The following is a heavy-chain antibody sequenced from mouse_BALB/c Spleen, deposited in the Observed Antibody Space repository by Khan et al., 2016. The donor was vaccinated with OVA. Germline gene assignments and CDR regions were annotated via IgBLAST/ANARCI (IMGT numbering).Heavy chain of an antibody. D-gene: IGHD4-1*01. J-gene: IGHJ4*01. Sequence: EVQLQESGPGLVKPSQSLSLTCTVTGYSITSDYAWNWIRQFPGNKLEWMGYISYSGSTTYNPSLKSRISITRDTSKDQFFLQLMSVTSEDTATYYCASELGRYYALDYWGQGTSVTVSS. CDR3: ASELGRYYALDY. V-gene: IGHV3-2*02. CDR1: GYSITSDYA. CDR2: ISYSGST.